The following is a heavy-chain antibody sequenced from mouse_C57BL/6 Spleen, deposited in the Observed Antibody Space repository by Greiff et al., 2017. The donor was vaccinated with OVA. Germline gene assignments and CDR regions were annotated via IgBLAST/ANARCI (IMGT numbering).Heavy chain of an antibody. D-gene: IGHD2-1*01. CDR2: IRSKSNNYAT. Sequence: EVQLVESGGGLVQPKGSLKLSCAASGFSFNTYAMNWVRQAPGKGLEWVARIRSKSNNYATYYADSVKDRFTISRDASESMLYLQMNSLKTEDAAMYYCVGHGGKGWYFDVWGTGTTVTVSS. V-gene: IGHV10-1*01. J-gene: IGHJ1*03. CDR1: GFSFNTYA. CDR3: VGHGGKGWYFDV.